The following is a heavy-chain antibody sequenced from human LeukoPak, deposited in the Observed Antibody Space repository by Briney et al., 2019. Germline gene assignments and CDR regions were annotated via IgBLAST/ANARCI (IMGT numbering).Heavy chain of an antibody. Sequence: SETLSLTCSVSGDSITSYSWTWFRQSPGRGLEWIGYIHTSGSTSSHPSLRSRITLSIDTSSQQFSLKLTSVTAADTAVYYCARRLSFYDASGYPHHVYDIWGQGTMVTVSS. CDR3: ARRLSFYDASGYPHHVYDI. D-gene: IGHD3-22*01. J-gene: IGHJ3*02. CDR1: GDSITSYS. CDR2: IHTSGST. V-gene: IGHV4-4*09.